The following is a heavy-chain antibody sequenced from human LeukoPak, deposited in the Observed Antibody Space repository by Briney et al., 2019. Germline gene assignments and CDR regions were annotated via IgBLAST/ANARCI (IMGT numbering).Heavy chain of an antibody. Sequence: PSEPLSLTCTVSGGSISSYYWSWIRKPPGKGLEWLGYIYYSGSTNYNPSLKSRVTISVDTSKNQFSLKLSSVTAADTAVYYCARVHQGVVGMDVWGQGTTVTVSS. D-gene: IGHD2-15*01. V-gene: IGHV4-59*01. J-gene: IGHJ6*02. CDR2: IYYSGST. CDR3: ARVHQGVVGMDV. CDR1: GGSISSYY.